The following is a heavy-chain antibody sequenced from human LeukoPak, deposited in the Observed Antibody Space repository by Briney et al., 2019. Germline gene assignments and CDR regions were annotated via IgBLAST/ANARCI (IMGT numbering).Heavy chain of an antibody. J-gene: IGHJ3*02. Sequence: GGSLRLSCAASGFTFSSYGMHWVRQAPGKGLEWVAVISYDGSSKYYADSVKGRFTISRDDSKNTLYLQMNSLRAEDTAVYYCARARSSYGYGDAFDIWGQGTMVTVSS. V-gene: IGHV3-30*19. CDR3: ARARSSYGYGDAFDI. CDR1: GFTFSSYG. D-gene: IGHD5-18*01. CDR2: ISYDGSSK.